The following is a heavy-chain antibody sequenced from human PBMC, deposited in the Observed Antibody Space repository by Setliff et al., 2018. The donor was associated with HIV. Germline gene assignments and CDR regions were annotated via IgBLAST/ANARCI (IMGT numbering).Heavy chain of an antibody. CDR3: AKDPHLMVGATGGLIDY. D-gene: IGHD1-26*01. CDR2: IDQDESEK. Sequence: PGGSLRLSCAASGFTFSQYWMSWARQAPGKGLEWVANIDQDESEKYYADSVKGRFTISRDNSKNTLYLQMNSLRAEDTAVYYCAKDPHLMVGATGGLIDYWGQGTLVTVS. J-gene: IGHJ4*02. V-gene: IGHV3-7*01. CDR1: GFTFSQYW.